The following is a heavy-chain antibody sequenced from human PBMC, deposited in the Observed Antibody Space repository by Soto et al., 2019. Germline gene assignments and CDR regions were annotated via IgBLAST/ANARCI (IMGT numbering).Heavy chain of an antibody. CDR3: ARVLGYCSSTSCYRMYYYGMDV. D-gene: IGHD2-2*02. Sequence: PGGSLRLSCAASGFTFSSYWMHWVRQAPGKGLVWVSRINSDGSSTSYADSVKGRFTISRDNAKNTLYLQMNSLRAEDTVVYYCARVLGYCSSTSCYRMYYYGMDVWGQGTTVTVS. V-gene: IGHV3-74*01. J-gene: IGHJ6*02. CDR1: GFTFSSYW. CDR2: INSDGSST.